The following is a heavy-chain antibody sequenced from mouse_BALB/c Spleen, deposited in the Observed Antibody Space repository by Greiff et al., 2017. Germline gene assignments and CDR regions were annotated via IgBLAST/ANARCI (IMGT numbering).Heavy chain of an antibody. CDR2: ISSGGSYT. CDR3: ARQDPLTALYAMDY. V-gene: IGHV5-6*02. J-gene: IGHJ4*01. Sequence: EVKLVESGGDLVKPGGSLKLSCAASGFTFSSYGMSWVRQTPDKRLEWVATISSGGSYTYYPDSVKGRFTISRDNAKNTLYLQMSSLKSEDTAMYNCARQDPLTALYAMDYWGQGTSVTVSS. D-gene: IGHD1-2*01. CDR1: GFTFSSYG.